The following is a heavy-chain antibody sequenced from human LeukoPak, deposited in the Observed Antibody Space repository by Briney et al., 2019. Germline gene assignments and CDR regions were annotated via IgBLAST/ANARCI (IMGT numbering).Heavy chain of an antibody. V-gene: IGHV4-39*07. Sequence: SETLSLTCTVSGGSISSSSYYWGWIRQPPGKGLEWIGSIYYSGSTNYNPSLKSRVTISVDTSKNQFSLKLSSVTAADTAVYYCARESAAGPFDYWGQGTLVTVSS. CDR1: GGSISSSSYY. CDR2: IYYSGST. D-gene: IGHD6-13*01. J-gene: IGHJ4*02. CDR3: ARESAAGPFDY.